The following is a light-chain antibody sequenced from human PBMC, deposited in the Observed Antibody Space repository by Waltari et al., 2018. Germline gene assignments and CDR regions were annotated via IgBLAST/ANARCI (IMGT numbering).Light chain of an antibody. V-gene: IGLV3-25*03. J-gene: IGLJ3*02. CDR1: ALPKQY. CDR3: QSADSSGTYKV. CDR2: KDS. Sequence: SYEPTQPPSVSVSPGQTARIPCSGDALPKQYAYWYQQKPGQAPVLVIDKDSERPSGSPERFSGSSSGTTVTLTISGVQAEDEADYYCQSADSSGTYKVFGGGTKLTVL.